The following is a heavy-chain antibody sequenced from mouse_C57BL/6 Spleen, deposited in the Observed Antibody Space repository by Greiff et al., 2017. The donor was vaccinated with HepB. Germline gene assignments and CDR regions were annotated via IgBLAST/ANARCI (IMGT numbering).Heavy chain of an antibody. Sequence: EVKLMESGGGLVKPGGSLKLSCAASGFTFSSYAMSWVRQTPEKRLEWVATISDGGSYTYYPDNVKGRFTISRDNAKNNLYLQMSHLKSEDTAMYYCARDRDYSNYFDYWGQGTTLTVSS. V-gene: IGHV5-4*01. D-gene: IGHD2-5*01. CDR1: GFTFSSYA. CDR3: ARDRDYSNYFDY. J-gene: IGHJ2*01. CDR2: ISDGGSYT.